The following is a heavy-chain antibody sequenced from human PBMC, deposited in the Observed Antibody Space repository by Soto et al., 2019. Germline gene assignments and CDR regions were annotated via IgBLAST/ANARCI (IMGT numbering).Heavy chain of an antibody. CDR2: TYYRSKWYN. V-gene: IGHV6-1*01. J-gene: IGHJ4*02. CDR3: TRGTATTGLDY. D-gene: IGHD1-7*01. Sequence: PSQTLSLTCAISGDIVSGNSAAWSWIRQSPSRGLEWLGRTYYRSKWYNDYAVSVKGRITINPDTSKNQFSLHLNSVTPEDTAVYYCTRGTATTGLDYWGQGTPVTVSS. CDR1: GDIVSGNSAA.